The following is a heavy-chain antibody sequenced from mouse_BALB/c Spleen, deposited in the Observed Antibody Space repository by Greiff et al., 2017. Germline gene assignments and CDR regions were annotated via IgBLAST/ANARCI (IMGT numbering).Heavy chain of an antibody. J-gene: IGHJ4*01. Sequence: EVKLLESGGGLVQPGGSLKLSCAASGFDFSRYWMSWVRQAPGKGLEWIGEINPDSSTINYTPSLKDKFIISRDNAKNTLYLQMSKVRSEDTALYYCARPAEVLRSGRAMDYWGQGTSVTVSS. CDR1: GFDFSRYW. CDR3: ARPAEVLRSGRAMDY. V-gene: IGHV4-1*02. D-gene: IGHD1-1*01. CDR2: INPDSSTI.